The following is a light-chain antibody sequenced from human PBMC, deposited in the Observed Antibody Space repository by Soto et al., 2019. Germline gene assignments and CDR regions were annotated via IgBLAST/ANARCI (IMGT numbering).Light chain of an antibody. V-gene: IGLV2-11*01. J-gene: IGLJ3*02. CDR2: DVS. CDR3: FSYAGSYNWV. CDR1: SSDVGGYKY. Sequence: QSALTQPRSVSGSPGQSVTISCTGTSSDVGGYKYVSWYQQHPGKAPKLVIYDVSKRPSGVPDRFSGSKSGNTASLTISGLQADDEADYYCFSYAGSYNWVFGGGIKLTVL.